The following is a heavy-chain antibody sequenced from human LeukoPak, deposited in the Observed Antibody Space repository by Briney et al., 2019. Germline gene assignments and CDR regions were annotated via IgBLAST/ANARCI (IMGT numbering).Heavy chain of an antibody. J-gene: IGHJ4*02. D-gene: IGHD1-26*01. CDR2: IYTSGST. V-gene: IGHV4-61*02. CDR1: GGSISSGNYY. Sequence: SETLSLTCTVSGGSISSGNYYWSWIRQPAGKGLEWIGRIYTSGSTNYSPSLKSRVTISIDTSKNQFSLKLSSVTAADTAVYYCARGWEYFDYWGQGTLVTVSS. CDR3: ARGWEYFDY.